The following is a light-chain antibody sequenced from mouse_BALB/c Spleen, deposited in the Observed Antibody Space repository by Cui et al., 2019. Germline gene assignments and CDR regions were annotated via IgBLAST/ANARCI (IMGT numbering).Light chain of an antibody. J-gene: IGKJ2*01. CDR2: GAS. V-gene: IGKV8-28*01. CDR3: QNDHSYPYT. CDR1: QSLLNSGNQKNY. Sequence: DIVMTQSPSSLSVSAGEKVTMSCKSSQSLLNSGNQKNYLAWYQQKPGQPPKLLIYGASTRESGVPDRFTGSGSGTDFTLTISSLQAEDLAVYYCQNDHSYPYTFGGGTKLEIK.